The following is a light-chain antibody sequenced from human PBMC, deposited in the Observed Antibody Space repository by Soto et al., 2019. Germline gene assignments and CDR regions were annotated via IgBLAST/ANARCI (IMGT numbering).Light chain of an antibody. CDR1: QGIRDN. J-gene: IGKJ1*01. CDR3: LQDYKFPRT. CDR2: AAS. Sequence: AIQMTQSPSSLSASVGDRVTITCRASQGIRDNLGWYQHKPGKAPQLLIYAASTLQSGVPPRFSGSGSGTDFSLTISSLQPEDFATYYCLQDYKFPRTFGQGTKVEIK. V-gene: IGKV1-6*01.